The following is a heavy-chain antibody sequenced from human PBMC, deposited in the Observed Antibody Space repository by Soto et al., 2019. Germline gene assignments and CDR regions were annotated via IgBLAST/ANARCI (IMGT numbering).Heavy chain of an antibody. CDR3: ARSPVYYYDSSGANYYYGMDV. CDR1: GFSLSTSGMC. CDR2: IDWDDDK. D-gene: IGHD3-22*01. Sequence: GPTLVNPTQTLTLTCTFSGFSLSTSGMCVSWIRQPPGKALEWLALIDWDDDKYYSTSLKTRLTISKDTSKNQVVLTMTNMDPVDTATYYCARSPVYYYDSSGANYYYGMDVWGQGTTVTVSS. V-gene: IGHV2-70*01. J-gene: IGHJ6*02.